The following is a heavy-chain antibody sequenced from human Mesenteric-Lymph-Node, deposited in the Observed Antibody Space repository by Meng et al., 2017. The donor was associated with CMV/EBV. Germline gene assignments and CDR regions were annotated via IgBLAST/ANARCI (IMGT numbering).Heavy chain of an antibody. Sequence: SCKASGDIFDSYTINWVRQAPGQGLEWMGNIIPIFYTTNYAQRFQGRVTITADKSTATVYMELTSLRSEDTAVYYCAREGFSGSYYSPWGQGTLVTVSS. CDR1: GDIFDSYT. D-gene: IGHD3-10*01. CDR2: IIPIFYTT. V-gene: IGHV1-69*08. J-gene: IGHJ5*02. CDR3: AREGFSGSYYSP.